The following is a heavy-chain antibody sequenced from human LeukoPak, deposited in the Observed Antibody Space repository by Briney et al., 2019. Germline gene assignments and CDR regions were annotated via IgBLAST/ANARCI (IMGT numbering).Heavy chain of an antibody. CDR3: ARDWRSVVRGRVTQGGGFDI. D-gene: IGHD3-10*01. V-gene: IGHV3-7*04. CDR1: GFTFSTYW. CDR2: IREDGSEK. J-gene: IGHJ3*02. Sequence: GGSLRLSCAASGFTFSTYWMSWVRQAPGKGLEWVANIREDGSEKYYVDSVEGRFTISRDNAKNSLYLQMNSLRAEDTAVFYCARDWRSVVRGRVTQGGGFDIWGQGTMVTVSS.